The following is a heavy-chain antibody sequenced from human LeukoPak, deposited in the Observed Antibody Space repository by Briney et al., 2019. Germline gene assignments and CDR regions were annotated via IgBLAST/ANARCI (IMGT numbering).Heavy chain of an antibody. Sequence: TGGSLRLSCAASGFTFSSYAMSWVRQAPGKGLEWVSAISGSGGSTYYADSVKGRFTISRDNSKNTLYLQMNSLRAEDTAVYYCAKLLGPVEMATIFYWGQGTLVTVSS. CDR2: ISGSGGST. CDR3: AKLLGPVEMATIFY. D-gene: IGHD5-12*01. V-gene: IGHV3-23*01. CDR1: GFTFSSYA. J-gene: IGHJ4*02.